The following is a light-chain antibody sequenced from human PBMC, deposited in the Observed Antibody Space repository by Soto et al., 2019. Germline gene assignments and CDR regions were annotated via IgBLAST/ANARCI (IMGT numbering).Light chain of an antibody. CDR3: QQLTSYPRST. V-gene: IGKV1-17*01. Sequence: DIQMTQSPSSLSASVGERVTITCRASQGIINGLGWYQQKPGKAPKRLIYAASSLQSGAPSRFSGSGSGTEFTLTISSLQPEDFATYHCQQLTSYPRSTFGQGTRLEIK. J-gene: IGKJ5*01. CDR2: AAS. CDR1: QGIING.